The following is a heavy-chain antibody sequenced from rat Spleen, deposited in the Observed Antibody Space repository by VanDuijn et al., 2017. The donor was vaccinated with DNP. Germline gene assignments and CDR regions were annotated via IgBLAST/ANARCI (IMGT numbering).Heavy chain of an antibody. D-gene: IGHD1-3*01. CDR2: ISYDGSRT. V-gene: IGHV5-29*01. J-gene: IGHJ3*01. CDR1: GFTFSNYG. CDR3: ASLWTLAY. Sequence: EVQLVESGGGLVQPGRSLKLSCAASGFTFSNYGMAWVRQAPTKGLEWVATISYDGSRTYYRDSVKGRFTISRNNAKNTLYLQMDSLRSEDTATYSCASLWTLAYWGQGTLVTVSS.